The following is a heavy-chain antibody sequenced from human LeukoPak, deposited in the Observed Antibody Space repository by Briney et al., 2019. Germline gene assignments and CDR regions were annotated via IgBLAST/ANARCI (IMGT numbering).Heavy chain of an antibody. CDR2: IRYDGSNK. J-gene: IGHJ4*02. D-gene: IGHD3-22*01. V-gene: IGHV3-30*02. CDR1: GFTFSSYG. Sequence: GGSLRLSCAASGFTFSSYGMHWVRQAPGKGLEWVAFIRYDGSNKYYADSVKGRFTISRDNFKKTVYLQMNSLRAEDTALYYCAKDYYDSSGDPYYSDNWGQGTLVTVSA. CDR3: AKDYYDSSGDPYYSDN.